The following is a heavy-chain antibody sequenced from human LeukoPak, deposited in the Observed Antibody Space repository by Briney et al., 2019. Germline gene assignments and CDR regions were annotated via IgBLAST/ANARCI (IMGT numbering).Heavy chain of an antibody. J-gene: IGHJ4*02. CDR1: GFTFKTFW. CDR3: ARLQGNYNTYDY. V-gene: IGHV3-7*01. Sequence: GGSLRLSCATSGFTFKTFWMSRVRQAPGKGLEWVASINSDGTGKYYVDSVKGRFTISRDNGADSVYLEMNSLRAEDTAVYFCARLQGNYNTYDYWGQGTLVTVSS. D-gene: IGHD3-22*01. CDR2: INSDGTGK.